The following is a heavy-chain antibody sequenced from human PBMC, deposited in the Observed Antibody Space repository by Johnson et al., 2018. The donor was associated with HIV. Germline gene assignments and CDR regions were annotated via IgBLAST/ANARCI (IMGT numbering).Heavy chain of an antibody. D-gene: IGHD5-18*01. CDR2: IKSKTDGVTT. V-gene: IGHV3-15*01. CDR1: GFTFSNAW. CDR3: TNPDTAMATGAFDI. J-gene: IGHJ3*02. Sequence: VQLVESGGGVVQPGRSLRLSCAASGFTFSNAWMGWVRQAPGKGLEWVGRIKSKTDGVTTDYAAPVKGRFTISRDDSKNTLYLQMNSLKTEDTAVYYCTNPDTAMATGAFDIWGQGTMVTVSS.